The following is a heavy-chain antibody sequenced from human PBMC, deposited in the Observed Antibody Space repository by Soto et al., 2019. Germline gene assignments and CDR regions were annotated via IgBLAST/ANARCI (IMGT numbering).Heavy chain of an antibody. CDR2: IYYSGST. Sequence: GSLRLSCTVSGGSISSYYWSWIRQPPGKGLEWIGYIYYSGSTNYNPSLKSRVTISVDTSKNQFSLKLSSVTAADTAVYYCARRLIAAAGTPLYYYYYMDVWGKGTTVTVSS. D-gene: IGHD6-13*01. CDR1: GGSISSYY. J-gene: IGHJ6*03. V-gene: IGHV4-59*08. CDR3: ARRLIAAAGTPLYYYYYMDV.